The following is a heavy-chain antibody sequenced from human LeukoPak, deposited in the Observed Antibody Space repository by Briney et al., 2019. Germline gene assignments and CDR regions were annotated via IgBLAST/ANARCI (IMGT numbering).Heavy chain of an antibody. D-gene: IGHD3-22*01. J-gene: IGHJ4*02. CDR1: GFTFSSYA. CDR3: ARDTGYYYDSSGYFGY. V-gene: IGHV3-30-3*01. CDR2: ISYDGSNK. Sequence: PGGSLRLSCAASGFTFSSYAMHWVRQAPGKGLEWVAVISYDGSNKYYADSVKGRLTISRDNSKNTLYLQMNSLRAEDTAVYYCARDTGYYYDSSGYFGYWGQGTLVTVSS.